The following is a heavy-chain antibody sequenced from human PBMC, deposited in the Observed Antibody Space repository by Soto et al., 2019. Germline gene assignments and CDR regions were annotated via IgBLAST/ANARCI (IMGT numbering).Heavy chain of an antibody. CDR3: ARDLDCSSTSCYPFPGLDY. V-gene: IGHV3-11*05. CDR1: GFTFSDYY. Sequence: QVQLVESGGGLVKPGGSLRLSCAASGFTFSDYYMSWIRQAPGKGLEWVSYISSSSSYTNYADSVKGRFTISRDNAKNSLYLQMNSLRAEDTAVYYCARDLDCSSTSCYPFPGLDYWGQGTLVTVSS. CDR2: ISSSSSYT. D-gene: IGHD2-2*01. J-gene: IGHJ4*02.